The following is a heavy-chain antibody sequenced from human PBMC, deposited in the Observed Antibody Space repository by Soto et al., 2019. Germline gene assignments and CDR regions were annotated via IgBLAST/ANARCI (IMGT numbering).Heavy chain of an antibody. V-gene: IGHV1-69*02. CDR1: GGTFISYT. J-gene: IGHJ4*02. CDR3: ARVGSKKYICAHSG. CDR2: IIPILGIA. Sequence: QVQLVQSGAEVKKPGSSVKVSCKASGGTFISYTISWVRQAPGQGLEWMGRIIPILGIANYAQKFQGRVTITADKSTSTAYMELSSLRSEDTAVYYCARVGSKKYICAHSGWGQGTLVTFSS. D-gene: IGHD3-9*01.